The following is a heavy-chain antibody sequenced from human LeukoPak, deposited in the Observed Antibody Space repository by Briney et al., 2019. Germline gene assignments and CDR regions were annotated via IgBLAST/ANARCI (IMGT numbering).Heavy chain of an antibody. D-gene: IGHD3-22*01. Sequence: SCKASGYTFTSYGISWVRQAPGKGLEWVANIKHDGSVQYCVDSVKGRFTISRDNAKNSLYLQMNSLRAEDTAVYYCARDPEDYYDSSAYYDGFDMWGQGTMVTVSS. J-gene: IGHJ3*02. CDR3: ARDPEDYYDSSAYYDGFDM. CDR2: IKHDGSVQ. CDR1: GYTFTSYG. V-gene: IGHV3-7*01.